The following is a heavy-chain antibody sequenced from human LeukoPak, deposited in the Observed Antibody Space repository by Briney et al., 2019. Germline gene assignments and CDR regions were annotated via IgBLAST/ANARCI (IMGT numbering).Heavy chain of an antibody. CDR3: ARERSGLFDY. CDR1: GGSISSGGYY. V-gene: IGHV4-31*03. D-gene: IGHD2-15*01. Sequence: SETLSLTCTVSGGSISSGGYYWSWIRQHPGKGLEWIGYIYYSGSTYYNPSLKSRVTISVDTSKNQFSLKLSSVTAADTAVYYCARERSGLFDYWGQGTLVTVP. J-gene: IGHJ4*02. CDR2: IYYSGST.